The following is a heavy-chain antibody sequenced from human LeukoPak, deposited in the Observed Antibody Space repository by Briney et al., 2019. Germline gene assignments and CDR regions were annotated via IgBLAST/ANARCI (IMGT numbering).Heavy chain of an antibody. Sequence: SETLSLTCTVSGGSISSYYWSWIRQPPGKGLEWIGYIYYSGSTNYNPSLKSRVTISVDTSKNQFSLKLSSVTAADTAVYYCARGGSGWPLGYYYYYGMDVWGQRTTVTVSS. D-gene: IGHD6-19*01. CDR2: IYYSGST. CDR3: ARGGSGWPLGYYYYYGMDV. V-gene: IGHV4-59*01. J-gene: IGHJ6*02. CDR1: GGSISSYY.